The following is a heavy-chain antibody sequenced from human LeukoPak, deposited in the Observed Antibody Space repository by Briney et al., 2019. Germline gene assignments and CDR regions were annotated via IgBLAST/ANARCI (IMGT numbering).Heavy chain of an antibody. CDR1: EFSFSDYS. CDR3: ARSGWLAVDY. J-gene: IGHJ4*02. D-gene: IGHD6-19*01. CDR2: ISSSSNTI. V-gene: IGHV3-48*02. Sequence: GGSLRLSCVASEFSFSDYSMNWVRQAPGKGLEWVSYISSSSNTIYYADSVKGRFTISRDNAKNSLYLQMNSLRDEDSAMYYCARSGWLAVDYWGQGTRVTVSS.